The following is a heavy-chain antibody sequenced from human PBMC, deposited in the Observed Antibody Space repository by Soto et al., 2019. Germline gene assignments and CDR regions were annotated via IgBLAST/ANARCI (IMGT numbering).Heavy chain of an antibody. Sequence: EVQLLGSGGGLVQPGGSLRLSCVGSGFTFSTYWMNWVRQAPGMGLEWVANINPDGDVGMYVGSVKGRFTTSRHNATISLYLQMNSLQVVDTPVHFCAGWGGHDYNYWGQGIQVNVSS. D-gene: IGHD3-16*01. V-gene: IGHV3-7*03. CDR3: AGWGGHDYNY. CDR1: GFTFSTYW. CDR2: INPDGDVG. J-gene: IGHJ4*02.